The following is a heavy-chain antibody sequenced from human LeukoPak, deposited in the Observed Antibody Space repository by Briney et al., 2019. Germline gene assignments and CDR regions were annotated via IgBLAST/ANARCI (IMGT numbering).Heavy chain of an antibody. CDR3: ASLEMATIG. Sequence: GGSLRLSCAASGFTFSSYGMHWVRQAPGKGLERVAVISYDGSNKYYADSVKGRFTISRDNSENTLYLQMNSLRAEDTAVYYCASLEMATIGWGQGTLVTVSS. CDR2: ISYDGSNK. D-gene: IGHD5-24*01. J-gene: IGHJ4*02. V-gene: IGHV3-30*03. CDR1: GFTFSSYG.